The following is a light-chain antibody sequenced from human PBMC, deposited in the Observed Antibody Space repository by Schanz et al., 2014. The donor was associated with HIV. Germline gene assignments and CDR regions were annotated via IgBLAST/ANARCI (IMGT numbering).Light chain of an antibody. CDR3: SSYAGSRGLV. V-gene: IGLV2-8*01. CDR1: SGDVGGYHQ. Sequence: QSALTQPPSASGSPGQSVTISCTGTSGDVGGYHQVSWYQQHPGKAPKLMIFEVNKRPSGVPIRFSGSKSGTTASLTVSGLQAEDEADYYCSSYAGSRGLVFGGGTKLT. CDR2: EVN. J-gene: IGLJ3*02.